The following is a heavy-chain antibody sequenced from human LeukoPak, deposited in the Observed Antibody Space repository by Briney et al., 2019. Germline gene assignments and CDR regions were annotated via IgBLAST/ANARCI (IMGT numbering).Heavy chain of an antibody. CDR2: IIPIFGTA. CDR3: ARGSGVVVIALDAFDI. J-gene: IGHJ3*02. D-gene: IGHD2-21*01. CDR1: GGTFSSYA. Sequence: SVKVSCKASGGTFSSYAISWVRQAPGQGLEWMGGIIPIFGTANYAQKFQGRVTITADESTSTAYMELSSLRSEDTAVYYCARGSGVVVIALDAFDIWGQGTMVTVSS. V-gene: IGHV1-69*13.